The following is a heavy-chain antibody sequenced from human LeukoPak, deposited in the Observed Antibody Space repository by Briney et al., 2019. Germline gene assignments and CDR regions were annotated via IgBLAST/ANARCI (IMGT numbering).Heavy chain of an antibody. CDR2: IYHSGST. Sequence: SETLSLTCAVSGYSISSGYYWGWIRQPPGTGLEWIGSIYHSGSTYYNPSLKSRVTISVDTSKNQFSLKLSSVTAADTAVYYCARVGGYCSSTSCYVSGMTDYWGQGTLVTVSS. D-gene: IGHD2-2*01. J-gene: IGHJ4*02. CDR1: GYSISSGYY. CDR3: ARVGGYCSSTSCYVSGMTDY. V-gene: IGHV4-38-2*01.